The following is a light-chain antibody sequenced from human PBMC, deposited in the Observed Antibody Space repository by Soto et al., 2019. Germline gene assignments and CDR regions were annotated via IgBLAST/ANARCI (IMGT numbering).Light chain of an antibody. Sequence: QPVLTQPASVSGSPGQSITISCTGTSSDVGGYNYVSWYQQHPGKAPKLLICDVNNRPSGVSNRFSGSKSGNTASLTISGLQAEDEADYYCSSFTSSTTYVFGTGTKLTVL. CDR1: SSDVGGYNY. CDR3: SSFTSSTTYV. J-gene: IGLJ1*01. V-gene: IGLV2-14*01. CDR2: DVN.